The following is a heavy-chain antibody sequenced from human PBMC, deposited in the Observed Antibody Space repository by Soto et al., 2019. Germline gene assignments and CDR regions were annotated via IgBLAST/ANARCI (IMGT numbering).Heavy chain of an antibody. CDR3: ARCSAPSGSYYTSPFDY. CDR2: IYRGGTT. CDR1: GFTVSAYY. J-gene: IGHJ4*02. D-gene: IGHD3-10*01. Sequence: TGGSLRLSCAASGFTVSAYYMIWVRQAPGKGLEWVSVIYRGGTTHYADSFQGRFTISRDSSKNTLYLPMNSLRAEDTAVDYCARCSAPSGSYYTSPFDYGGPGTLVTASS. V-gene: IGHV3-53*01.